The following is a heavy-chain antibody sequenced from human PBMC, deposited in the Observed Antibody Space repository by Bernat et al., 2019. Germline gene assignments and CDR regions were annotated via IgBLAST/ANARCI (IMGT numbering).Heavy chain of an antibody. D-gene: IGHD4-11*01. CDR3: ARDEAESNNYPGFDY. J-gene: IGHJ4*02. CDR1: GFTFSGYW. CDR2: VSGDGSST. Sequence: VQLVESGGGVVQPGRSLRLSCAASGFTFSGYWMHWVRQAPGKGLVWVSRVSGDGSSTSYADSVKGRFTISRDNAKNTLYLQMNSLRVEDTAVYYCARDEAESNNYPGFDYWGQGTLVTVSS. V-gene: IGHV3-74*01.